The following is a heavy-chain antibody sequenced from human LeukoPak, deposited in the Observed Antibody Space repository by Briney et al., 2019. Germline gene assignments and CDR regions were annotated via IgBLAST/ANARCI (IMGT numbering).Heavy chain of an antibody. CDR1: GFTFSAYY. J-gene: IGHJ4*02. Sequence: GGSLRLSCAASGFTFSAYYMTWIRQAPGKGLEWVSYISRSGSTIYYADSVKGRFTISRDNAKNSLYLQMNSLRAEDKAVYYCARVPDYGGNPFDYWGQGTLVTVSS. D-gene: IGHD4-23*01. CDR2: ISRSGSTI. CDR3: ARVPDYGGNPFDY. V-gene: IGHV3-11*04.